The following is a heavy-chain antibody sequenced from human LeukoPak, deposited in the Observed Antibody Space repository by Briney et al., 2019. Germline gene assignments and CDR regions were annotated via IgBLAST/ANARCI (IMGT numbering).Heavy chain of an antibody. Sequence: SETLSLTCTVSRGSISISGYWGGWIRQTPGKGLEWIGIINHSGNTYYNPSLKSRVTMSVDTSKNQFSVKLSSVTAADTAMYYCTRHKQVVGSSEIDYWGQGMLVTVSS. CDR1: RGSISISGYW. CDR2: INHSGNT. J-gene: IGHJ4*02. V-gene: IGHV4-39*01. CDR3: TRHKQVVGSSEIDY. D-gene: IGHD1-26*01.